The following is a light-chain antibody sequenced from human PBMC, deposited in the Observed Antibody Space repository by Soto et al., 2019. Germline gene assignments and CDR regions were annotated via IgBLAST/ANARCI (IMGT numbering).Light chain of an antibody. J-gene: IGLJ2*01. V-gene: IGLV1-51*01. CDR1: SSNIENNY. CDR3: GTCDSSRSGVV. Sequence: QSVLTLPPSVFAAPGQKVTISCSGKSSNIENNYVSWYQQLPATAPKLLIYDNNKRPSGILDRFSGSKSVTSGTLGITGLHTGDEADYYCGTCDSSRSGVVFGGGTKLTVL. CDR2: DNN.